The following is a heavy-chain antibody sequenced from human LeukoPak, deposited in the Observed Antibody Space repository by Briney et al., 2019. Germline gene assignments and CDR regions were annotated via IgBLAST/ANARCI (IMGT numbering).Heavy chain of an antibody. V-gene: IGHV3-64*01. D-gene: IGHD1-1*01. CDR2: ISSNGGST. CDR3: ARGYPTPHFDY. Sequence: GGSLRLSCAASGLTFSSYAMHWVRQAPGKGLEYVSAISSNGGSTYYANSVKGRFTISRDNSKNTLYLQMGSLRAEDMAVYYCARGYPTPHFDYWGQGTLVTVSS. CDR1: GLTFSSYA. J-gene: IGHJ4*02.